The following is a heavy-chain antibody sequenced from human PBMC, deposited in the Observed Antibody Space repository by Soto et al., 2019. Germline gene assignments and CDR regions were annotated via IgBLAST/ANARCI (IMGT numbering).Heavy chain of an antibody. J-gene: IGHJ4*02. CDR1: GFTFSSYG. CDR2: IWYDGSNK. V-gene: IGHV3-33*01. CDR3: ARDLTHRRVIDY. D-gene: IGHD6-13*01. Sequence: HPGGSLRLSCAASGFTFSSYGMHWVRQAPGKGLEWVAVIWYDGSNKYYADSVKGRFTISRDNSKNTLYLQMNSLRAEDTAVYYCARDLTHRRVIDYWRQGTLVTVSS.